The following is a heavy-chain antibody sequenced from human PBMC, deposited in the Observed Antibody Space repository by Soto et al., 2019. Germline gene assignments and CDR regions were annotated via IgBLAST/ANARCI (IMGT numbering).Heavy chain of an antibody. Sequence: QVQLQESGPGLVKPSQTLSLTCTVSGGSISSGGYYWSWIRQHPGKGLEWIGYIYYSGSTYYNPSLKSRVTISVDTSKNQFSLKLSSVTAADTAVYYCARGILGYCISTSCYDYYYYGMDVWGQGTTVTVSS. CDR3: ARGILGYCISTSCYDYYYYGMDV. J-gene: IGHJ6*02. V-gene: IGHV4-31*03. CDR2: IYYSGST. D-gene: IGHD2-2*01. CDR1: GGSISSGGYY.